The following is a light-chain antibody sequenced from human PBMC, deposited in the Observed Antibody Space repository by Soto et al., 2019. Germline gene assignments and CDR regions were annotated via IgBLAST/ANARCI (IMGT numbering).Light chain of an antibody. V-gene: IGLV2-14*01. CDR1: SSDVGTRNF. CDR2: QVT. Sequence: QSALTQPASVSGSPGQSITIACTGTSSDVGTRNFVSWYQQHPGKAPKLMIYQVTNRPSGVSNRFSGSKSGNTASLTISGLQAEDEADYYCSSYTDSTNYVFGTGTKVNLL. CDR3: SSYTDSTNYV. J-gene: IGLJ1*01.